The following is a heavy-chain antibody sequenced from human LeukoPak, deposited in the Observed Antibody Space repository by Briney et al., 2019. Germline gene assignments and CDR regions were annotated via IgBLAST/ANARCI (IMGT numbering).Heavy chain of an antibody. J-gene: IGHJ4*02. CDR3: AKDLAGSGSYSFDY. D-gene: IGHD1-26*01. V-gene: IGHV3-23*01. CDR2: ISGSGGST. CDR1: GXTFSNYA. Sequence: GGSLRLSCAASGXTFSNYAMNWVRQAPGRGLEWVSAISGSGGSTYYADSVKGRFTISRDNSKNTLYLQMNSLRAEDTAVYYCAKDLAGSGSYSFDYWGQGTLVTVSS.